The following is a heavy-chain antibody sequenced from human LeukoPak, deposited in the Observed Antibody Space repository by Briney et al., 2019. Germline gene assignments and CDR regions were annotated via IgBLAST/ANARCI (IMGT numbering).Heavy chain of an antibody. CDR2: ISASGGST. J-gene: IGHJ4*02. D-gene: IGHD5-12*01. V-gene: IGHV3-23*01. Sequence: GVLKISCAASGFTFSSYAMSWVRQAPGKGLEWVSAISASGGSTYYADSVKGRFTISRDNSKNTLYLRMNSLRAEDTAVYYCAKEMRVATIAFDYWGQGTLVTVSS. CDR1: GFTFSSYA. CDR3: AKEMRVATIAFDY.